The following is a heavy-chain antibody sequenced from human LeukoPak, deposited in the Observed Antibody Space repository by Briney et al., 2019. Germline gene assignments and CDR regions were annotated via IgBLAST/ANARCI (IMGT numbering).Heavy chain of an antibody. Sequence: SETLSLTCTVSGGSISSYYWSWIRQPAGKGLEWIGRIYTSGSTNYNPSLKSRVTMSVDTSKNQFSLKLSSVTAADPAVYYCARGPLWYGSGRLFFWFDPWGQGNPGTVSP. CDR1: GGSISSYY. CDR2: IYTSGST. V-gene: IGHV4-4*07. CDR3: ARGPLWYGSGRLFFWFDP. D-gene: IGHD3-10*01. J-gene: IGHJ5*02.